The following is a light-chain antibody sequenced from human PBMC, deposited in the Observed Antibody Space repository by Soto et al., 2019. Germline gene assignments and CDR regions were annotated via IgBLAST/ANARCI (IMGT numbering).Light chain of an antibody. CDR1: SSDVGGYNY. V-gene: IGLV2-14*01. CDR2: EVS. J-gene: IGLJ3*02. Sequence: QSVLTQPASVSGSPGQSITISCTGTSSDVGGYNYVSWYQQHPAKAPKLMIYEVSNRPSGVSHRFSGSKSGNTASLTISGLQAEDEADYYCFSYTTSSNPVFGGGTKLTVL. CDR3: FSYTTSSNPV.